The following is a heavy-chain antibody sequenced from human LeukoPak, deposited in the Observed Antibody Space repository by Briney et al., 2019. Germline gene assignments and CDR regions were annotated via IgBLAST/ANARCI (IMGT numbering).Heavy chain of an antibody. J-gene: IGHJ5*02. CDR3: ARDLIGWSLDP. D-gene: IGHD2-2*03. CDR2: IDNDGWA. CDR1: GFSLSSFE. Sequence: LPGGSLRLSCAASGFSLSSFEMNWVRQAPGKGLEWIAYIDNDGWATSYYADSVKGRFTITRDDAKSSLYLLMDSLTVEDTAVYYCARDLIGWSLDPWGQGTLVTVSS. V-gene: IGHV3-48*03.